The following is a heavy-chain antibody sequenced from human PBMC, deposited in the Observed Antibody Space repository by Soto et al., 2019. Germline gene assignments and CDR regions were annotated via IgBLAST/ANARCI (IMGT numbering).Heavy chain of an antibody. Sequence: GSLRLSCAVSGLTGSSYRLHWVPPAPGKGRVWVSRINSDGTSTSYADSVRGRFTISRDNAKNTLYLQMNSLRAEDTAVYYCAKDRKRMDVWGQGTTVTVSS. V-gene: IGHV3-74*01. J-gene: IGHJ6*02. CDR1: GLTGSSYR. CDR2: INSDGTST. CDR3: AKDRKRMDV.